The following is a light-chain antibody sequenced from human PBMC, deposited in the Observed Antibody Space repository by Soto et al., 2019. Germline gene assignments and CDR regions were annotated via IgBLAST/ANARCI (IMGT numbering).Light chain of an antibody. CDR1: QSVSSTY. CDR2: GAS. Sequence: EILLTQSPGTLSLSPGERATLSCRASQSVSSTYLAWYQQKPGQAPRLLIYGASSRATGIPDRFSGSGSGTDFTLTISRLEPEDFALYYCQHYYGTSPITFGQGTRLEIK. V-gene: IGKV3-20*01. J-gene: IGKJ5*01. CDR3: QHYYGTSPIT.